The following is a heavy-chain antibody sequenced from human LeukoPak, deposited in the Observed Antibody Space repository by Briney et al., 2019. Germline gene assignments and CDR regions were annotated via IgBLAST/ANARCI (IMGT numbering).Heavy chain of an antibody. J-gene: IGHJ4*02. D-gene: IGHD5-12*01. V-gene: IGHV3-53*01. CDR2: IYSGGDT. CDR3: ARASGYSGYDPFDF. CDR1: RFTFSDYS. Sequence: PGGSLRLSCAASRFTFSDYSMNWVRQAPGKGLEWVSVIYSGGDTYYADSVKGRFTISRDNSKNTLYLQMNTLRAEDTAVYYCARASGYSGYDPFDFWGQGTLVTVSS.